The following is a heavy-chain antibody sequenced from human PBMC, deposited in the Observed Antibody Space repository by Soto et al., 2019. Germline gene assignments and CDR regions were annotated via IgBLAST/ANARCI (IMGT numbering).Heavy chain of an antibody. D-gene: IGHD3-10*01. CDR2: IYYSGST. CDR3: ARGGPGSPYKYYYGAGSYYPTGYYYYGMDV. J-gene: IGHJ6*02. CDR1: GGSISSYY. V-gene: IGHV4-59*01. Sequence: SETLSLTCTVSGGSISSYYWSWVRQPPGKGLEWIGYIYYSGSTNYNPSLKSRVTISVDTSKNQFSLKLSSVTAADTAVYYCARGGPGSPYKYYYGAGSYYPTGYYYYGMDVGGQGTTVT.